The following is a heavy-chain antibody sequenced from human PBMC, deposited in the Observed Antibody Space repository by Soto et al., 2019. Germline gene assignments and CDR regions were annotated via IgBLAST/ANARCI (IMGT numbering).Heavy chain of an antibody. CDR3: AGTTSHQWYYMDV. D-gene: IGHD1-7*01. CDR1: GGRVSRSRAA. Sequence: PMQAQPLTEDIRGGRVSRSRAAWNWYRLSPSRGLEWLARTYYRSRWYNDYAVSVRSRITVNPDTSKNQFSLQLTSVPPEDTAVYYCAGTTSHQWYYMDVWGKGTTVTVSS. J-gene: IGHJ6*03. V-gene: IGHV6-1*01. CDR2: TYYRSRWYN.